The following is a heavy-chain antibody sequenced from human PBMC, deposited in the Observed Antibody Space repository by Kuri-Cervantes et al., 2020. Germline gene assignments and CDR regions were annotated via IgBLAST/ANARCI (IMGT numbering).Heavy chain of an antibody. CDR2: IYYSGST. CDR3: AGTGYRFFHY. V-gene: IGHV4-59*08. CDR1: GGSISSYY. Sequence: SETLSLTCTVSGGSISSYYWSWIRQPPGKGLEWIGYIYYSGSTNYNPSLKSRVTISVDTSKNQFSLKLTSVTAADTAVYFCAGTGYRFFHYWGQGTLVTVSS. D-gene: IGHD3/OR15-3a*01. J-gene: IGHJ4*02.